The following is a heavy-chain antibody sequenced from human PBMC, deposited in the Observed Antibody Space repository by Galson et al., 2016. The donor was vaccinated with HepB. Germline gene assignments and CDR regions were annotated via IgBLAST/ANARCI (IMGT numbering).Heavy chain of an antibody. D-gene: IGHD3-22*01. CDR2: IYYSGST. Sequence: SETLSLTCTVSGDSISSDYWSWIRQPTGKGLEWIGYIYYSGSTNYNPSLKSRVTISVDTSKNQFSLKLNSVTAADTAVYYCARGDYDTRGYTMTFDYWGQGTLVTVFS. CDR1: GDSISSDY. V-gene: IGHV4-59*01. J-gene: IGHJ4*02. CDR3: ARGDYDTRGYTMTFDY.